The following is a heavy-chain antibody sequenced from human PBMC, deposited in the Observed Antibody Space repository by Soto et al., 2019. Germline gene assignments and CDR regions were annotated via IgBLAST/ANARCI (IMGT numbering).Heavy chain of an antibody. D-gene: IGHD3-10*01. CDR1: GFTLSTYG. Sequence: QLSESGGGLLQPGGSLTLSCAASGFTLSTYGMTWVRQPPGKGLEWVSSMNGAATSTSYADSVKGRFTTSRDKSKNTLYLEMRTLRPEDTAVYYCARGGADHYNYGMDVWGQGTTVIVSS. CDR2: MNGAATST. V-gene: IGHV3-23*05. J-gene: IGHJ6*02. CDR3: ARGGADHYNYGMDV.